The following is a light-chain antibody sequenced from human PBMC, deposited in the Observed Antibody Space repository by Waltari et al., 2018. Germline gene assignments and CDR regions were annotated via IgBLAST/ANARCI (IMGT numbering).Light chain of an antibody. J-gene: IGLJ1*01. CDR3: SSYAGNNNYI. CDR2: DVS. CDR1: SSDVGGYDY. V-gene: IGLV2-8*01. Sequence: QSVLTQPPSASGSPGQSVSISCTGTSSDVGGYDYVSWYQQHPGKAPKRMIYDVSKRPSGVPDRFSGSKSGNTASLTVSGLQADDEADYYCSSYAGNNNYIFGSGTKVTVL.